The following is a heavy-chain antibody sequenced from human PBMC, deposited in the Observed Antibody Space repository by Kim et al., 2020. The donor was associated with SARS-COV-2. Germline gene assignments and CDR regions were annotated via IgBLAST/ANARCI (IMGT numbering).Heavy chain of an antibody. CDR2: T. V-gene: IGHV3-23*01. Sequence: TYYTASVKGRFTISKDNSKNTLYLQMNSLSAEDTAIYYCTKSPSYNWFDPWGQGTLVTVSS. J-gene: IGHJ5*02. CDR3: TKSPSYNWFDP.